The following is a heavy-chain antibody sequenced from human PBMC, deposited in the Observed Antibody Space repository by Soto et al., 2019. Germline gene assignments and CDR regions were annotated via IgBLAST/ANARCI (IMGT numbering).Heavy chain of an antibody. D-gene: IGHD5-12*01. J-gene: IGHJ4*02. CDR1: GFSLSTSGVG. CDR2: IYWDDDK. V-gene: IGHV2-5*02. CDR3: AHKTWLPAYFDY. Sequence: SGPTLVNPTQTLTLTCTFSGFSLSTSGVGVGWIRQPPGKALEWLALIYWDDDKRYSPSLKSRLTITKDTSKNQVVLTMTNMDPVDIATCYCAHKTWLPAYFDYWGQGTLVTVSS.